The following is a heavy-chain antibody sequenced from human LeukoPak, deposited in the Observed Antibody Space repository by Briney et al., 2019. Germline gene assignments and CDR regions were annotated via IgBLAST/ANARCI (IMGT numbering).Heavy chain of an antibody. CDR2: IIPILGIA. D-gene: IGHD5-12*01. Sequence: GASVKVSCKASGGTFSSYAISWVRQAPGQGLEWMGRIIPILGIANYAQRFQGRVTITADKSTSTAYMELSSLRSEDTAVYYCARYSGYDHSYYGMDVWGQGTTVTVSS. CDR3: ARYSGYDHSYYGMDV. V-gene: IGHV1-69*04. J-gene: IGHJ6*02. CDR1: GGTFSSYA.